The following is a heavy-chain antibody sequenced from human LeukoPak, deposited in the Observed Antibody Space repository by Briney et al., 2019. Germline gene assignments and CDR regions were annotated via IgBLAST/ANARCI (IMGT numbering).Heavy chain of an antibody. CDR3: ARHGYCSGGSCYDPYYYYMDV. V-gene: IGHV4-59*08. Sequence: PSETLSLICTVSGGSIRSYYWSWIRQPPGKGLEWIGYLYYSGSTNYNPSLKSRVTISVDTSKDQFSLKLSSVTAADTAVYYCARHGYCSGGSCYDPYYYYMDVWGKGTTVTISS. J-gene: IGHJ6*03. D-gene: IGHD2-15*01. CDR1: GGSIRSYY. CDR2: LYYSGST.